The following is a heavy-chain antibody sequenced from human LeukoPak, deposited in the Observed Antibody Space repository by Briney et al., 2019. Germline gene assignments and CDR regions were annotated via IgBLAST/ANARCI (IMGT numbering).Heavy chain of an antibody. Sequence: SETLSLTCAVYGGSFSGYYCSWIRQPPGKGLEWIGEINHSGSTNYNPSLKSRVTISVDTSKNQFSLKLNSVTAADTAVYYCAKSNGYGLVDIWGQGTMVTVSS. J-gene: IGHJ3*02. CDR1: GGSFSGYY. CDR2: INHSGST. CDR3: AKSNGYGLVDI. V-gene: IGHV4-34*01. D-gene: IGHD3-10*01.